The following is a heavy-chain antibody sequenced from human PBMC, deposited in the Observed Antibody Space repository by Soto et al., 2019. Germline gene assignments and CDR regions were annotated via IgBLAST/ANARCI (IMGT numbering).Heavy chain of an antibody. V-gene: IGHV3-20*01. CDR2: INWNGGST. Sequence: EVQLVESGGGVVRPGGSLRLSCAASGFTFDDYGMSWVRQAPGKGLEWVSGINWNGGSTGYADSVKGRFTISRDNAKNSLFLLMNSLRGEETALYLCARVTGIDCSGGRFYSGYYYYDLVVLGKGTTVTVSS. CDR1: GFTFDDYG. D-gene: IGHD2-15*01. CDR3: ARVTGIDCSGGRFYSGYYYYDLVV. J-gene: IGHJ6*03.